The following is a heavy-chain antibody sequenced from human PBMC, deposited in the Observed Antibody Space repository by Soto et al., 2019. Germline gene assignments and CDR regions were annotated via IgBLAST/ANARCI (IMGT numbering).Heavy chain of an antibody. V-gene: IGHV3-23*01. CDR3: AKAGYAIFGVVPNYYYMDV. CDR1: GFTFSSYA. D-gene: IGHD3-3*01. Sequence: PGGSLRLSCAASGFTFSSYAMSWVRQAPGKGLEWVSAISGSGGSTYYADSVKGRFTISRDNSKNTLYLQMNSLRAEDTAVYYCAKAGYAIFGVVPNYYYMDVWGKGTTVTVSS. CDR2: ISGSGGST. J-gene: IGHJ6*03.